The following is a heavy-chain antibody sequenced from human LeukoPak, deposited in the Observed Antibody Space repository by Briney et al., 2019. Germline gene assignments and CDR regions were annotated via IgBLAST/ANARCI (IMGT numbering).Heavy chain of an antibody. V-gene: IGHV4-39*01. CDR1: GGSISSSSYC. CDR3: ASQSPIDY. Sequence: PSETLSLTCTVSGGSISSSSYCWGWIRQPPGKGLEWIGSIYYSGSTYYNPSLKSRVTISVDTSKNQFSLKLSSVTAADTAVYYCASQSPIDYWGQGTLVTVSS. J-gene: IGHJ4*02. CDR2: IYYSGST.